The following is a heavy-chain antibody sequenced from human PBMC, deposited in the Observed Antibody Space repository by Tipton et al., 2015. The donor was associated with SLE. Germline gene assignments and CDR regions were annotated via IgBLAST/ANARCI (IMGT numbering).Heavy chain of an antibody. D-gene: IGHD3-3*01. CDR1: GGSINSGDYY. V-gene: IGHV4-39*01. CDR2: KYYSGST. Sequence: TLSLTCTVSGGSINSGDYYWNWIRQPPGKGLEWIGTKYYSGSTYYNPSLKSRVTISVDTSKNQFSLKLSSVTAADTAMYYCARGIWSPLNYLGLGVWGQGTTVTVSS. J-gene: IGHJ6*02. CDR3: ARGIWSPLNYLGLGV.